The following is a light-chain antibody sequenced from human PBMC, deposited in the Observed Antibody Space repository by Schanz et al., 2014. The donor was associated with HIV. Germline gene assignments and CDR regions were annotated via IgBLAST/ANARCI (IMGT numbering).Light chain of an antibody. Sequence: QSALTQPASVSGSPGQSITISCTGDSSDVGGYDYVSWYQQHPGKVPKLMIYDVNKRPSGVPDRFSGSKSGNTASLTISGLQAEDEADYYCCSYAGSLVVFGGGTKLTVL. V-gene: IGLV2-11*01. J-gene: IGLJ2*01. CDR3: CSYAGSLVV. CDR1: SSDVGGYDY. CDR2: DVN.